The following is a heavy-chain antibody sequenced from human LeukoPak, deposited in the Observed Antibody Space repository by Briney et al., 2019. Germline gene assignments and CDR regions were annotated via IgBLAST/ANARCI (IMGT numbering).Heavy chain of an antibody. V-gene: IGHV4-39*01. CDR1: GGSISSSSYY. Sequence: PSETLSLTCTVSGGSISSSSYYWGWIRQPPGKGLEWIGSIYYSGSTYYNPSLKSRVTISVDTSKNQFSLKLSSVTAADTAVYYCARLVVGATRYFDYWGQGTLVTVSS. D-gene: IGHD1-26*01. J-gene: IGHJ4*02. CDR3: ARLVVGATRYFDY. CDR2: IYYSGST.